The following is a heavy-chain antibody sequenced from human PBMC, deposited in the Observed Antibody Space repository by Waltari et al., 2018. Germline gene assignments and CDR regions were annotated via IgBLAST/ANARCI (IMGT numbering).Heavy chain of an antibody. V-gene: IGHV3-23*01. Sequence: EEHLLESGGGLAQPGGSLRLPCAACGFNSISYAMSWVRQAPGKGLEWVSGISDSGVITKYADAVKGRFTVSRDNSKNTVFLHLNSLRAEDTAIYYCARHLYSIDYLELAKWGQGTLVTVSS. J-gene: IGHJ4*02. CDR2: ISDSGVIT. CDR1: GFNSISYA. D-gene: IGHD3-22*01. CDR3: ARHLYSIDYLELAK.